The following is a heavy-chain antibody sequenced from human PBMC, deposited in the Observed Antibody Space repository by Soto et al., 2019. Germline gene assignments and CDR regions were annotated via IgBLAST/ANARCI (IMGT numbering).Heavy chain of an antibody. V-gene: IGHV3-33*01. D-gene: IGHD5-12*01. J-gene: IGHJ4*02. CDR3: ARDLYSGYDPYYFDY. CDR1: GFTFSSYG. Sequence: QVQLVESGGGVVQPGRSLRLSCAASGFTFSSYGMHWVRQAPGKGLEWVAVIWYDGSNKYYADSVKGRFTISRENSKNTLYLQMNSLRAEDTAVYYCARDLYSGYDPYYFDYWGQGTLVTVSS. CDR2: IWYDGSNK.